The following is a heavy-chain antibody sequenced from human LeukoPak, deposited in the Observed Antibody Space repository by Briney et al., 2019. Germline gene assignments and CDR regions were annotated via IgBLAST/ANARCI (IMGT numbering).Heavy chain of an antibody. CDR1: GFRFDDSA. D-gene: IGHD3-10*02. CDR3: AAYVNLDY. J-gene: IGHJ4*02. CDR2: ISGDGDST. V-gene: IGHV3-43*02. Sequence: GGSLRLSCAASGFRFDDSAMHWVRQPPGKGLEWVSLISGDGDSTFYADSVRGRFTTSRDNSKNSLYLQMNSLRPEDTALYYCAAYVNLDYWGQGTLVTASS.